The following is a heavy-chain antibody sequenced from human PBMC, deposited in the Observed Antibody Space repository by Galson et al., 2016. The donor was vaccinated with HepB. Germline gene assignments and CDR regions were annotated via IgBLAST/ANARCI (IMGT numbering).Heavy chain of an antibody. Sequence: VKVSCKASGYTFTSYYMHWVRQAPGQGLEWMGIINPSGGSTSYAQKFQGRVTMTRDTSTSTVYMELSSLRSEDTAVYYCASGNYDSSGYWKCYFDYWGQGTLVTVSS. D-gene: IGHD3-22*01. V-gene: IGHV1-46*01. J-gene: IGHJ4*02. CDR1: GYTFTSYY. CDR3: ASGNYDSSGYWKCYFDY. CDR2: INPSGGST.